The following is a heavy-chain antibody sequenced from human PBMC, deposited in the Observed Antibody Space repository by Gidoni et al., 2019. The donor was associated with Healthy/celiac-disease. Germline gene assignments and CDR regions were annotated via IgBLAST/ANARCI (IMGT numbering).Heavy chain of an antibody. CDR3: ARDQTTVVTRHWYFDL. CDR1: GFTFSSYW. Sequence: EVQLVESGGGLVQHGGSLRLSCAASGFTFSSYWMHWVRQAPGKGLVWVSRINSDGSSTSYADSVKGRFTISRDNAKNTLYLQMNSLRAEDTAVYYCARDQTTVVTRHWYFDLWGRGTLVTVSS. CDR2: INSDGSST. V-gene: IGHV3-74*01. D-gene: IGHD4-17*01. J-gene: IGHJ2*01.